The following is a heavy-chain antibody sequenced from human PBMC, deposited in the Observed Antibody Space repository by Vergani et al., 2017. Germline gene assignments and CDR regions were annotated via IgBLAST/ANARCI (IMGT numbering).Heavy chain of an antibody. Sequence: QVQLVESGGGVVQPGRSLRLSCAASGFTFSSYAMHWVRQAPGKGLEWVAVISYDGSNKYYADSVKGRFTISRDNSKNTLYLQMNSLRAEDTAVYYCASEPQMEYSSSSGWFDPWGQGTLVTVSS. CDR1: GFTFSSYA. CDR3: ASEPQMEYSSSSGWFDP. CDR2: ISYDGSNK. V-gene: IGHV3-30*04. J-gene: IGHJ5*02. D-gene: IGHD6-6*01.